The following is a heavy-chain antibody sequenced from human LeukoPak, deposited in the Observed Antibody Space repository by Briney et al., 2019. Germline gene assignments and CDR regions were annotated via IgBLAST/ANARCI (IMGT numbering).Heavy chain of an antibody. D-gene: IGHD6-19*01. CDR3: AKFGGGWYWDH. CDR2: INHSGST. J-gene: IGHJ4*02. Sequence: PSETLSLTCAVYGGSFSGYYWSWIRQPPGKGLEWIGEINHSGSTNYNPSLKSRVTISVDSSKNQFSLKLSSVTAADTAVYYCAKFGGGWYWDHWGQGTLVTVSS. CDR1: GGSFSGYY. V-gene: IGHV4-34*01.